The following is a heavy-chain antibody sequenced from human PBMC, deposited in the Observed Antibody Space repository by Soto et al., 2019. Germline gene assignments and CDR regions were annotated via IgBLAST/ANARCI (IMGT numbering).Heavy chain of an antibody. J-gene: IGHJ5*02. Sequence: PGGSLRLSCAASGFTFSSYAMHWVRQAPGKGLEWVAVISYDGSNKYYADSVKGRFTISRDNSKHTVYLQMNSLRAEDTAVYYCAKDRDYGDFDDLFGWFDPWGQGTLVTVSS. CDR2: ISYDGSNK. V-gene: IGHV3-30-3*01. D-gene: IGHD4-17*01. CDR3: AKDRDYGDFDDLFGWFDP. CDR1: GFTFSSYA.